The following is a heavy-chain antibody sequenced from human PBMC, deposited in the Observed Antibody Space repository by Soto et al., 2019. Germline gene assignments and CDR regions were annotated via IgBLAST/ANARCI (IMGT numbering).Heavy chain of an antibody. J-gene: IGHJ4*02. Sequence: QVQLVQSGAEVKKPGASVKVSCKASGYTFTSYGISWVRQAPGQGLEWMGWISAYNGNTNYAQKLQGRVTMTTDTSTSTAYMELGSLRSDDTAVYYCARVPHRRLLWFGEYPVVPFDYWGQVTLVTVSS. CDR3: ARVPHRRLLWFGEYPVVPFDY. D-gene: IGHD3-10*01. V-gene: IGHV1-18*01. CDR1: GYTFTSYG. CDR2: ISAYNGNT.